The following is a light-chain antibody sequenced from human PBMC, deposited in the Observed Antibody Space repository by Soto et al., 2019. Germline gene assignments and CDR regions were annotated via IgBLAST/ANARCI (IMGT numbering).Light chain of an antibody. CDR3: QQYGGSPFT. V-gene: IGKV3-20*01. Sequence: VLTQSPGTLSLSPRERATLSCRASQSIFNNYLAWYQQKPGQAPRLLVYGATFRATGIPDRFSGSGSGTDFTLTISRREPEDFAVYYCQQYGGSPFTFGQGTRLEIK. CDR1: QSIFNNY. CDR2: GAT. J-gene: IGKJ2*01.